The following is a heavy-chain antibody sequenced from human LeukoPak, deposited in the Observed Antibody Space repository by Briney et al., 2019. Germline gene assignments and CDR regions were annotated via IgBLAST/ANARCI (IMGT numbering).Heavy chain of an antibody. CDR3: ARGVHCSSTSCYARTQKPYYYYYGMDV. CDR2: INHSGST. V-gene: IGHV4-34*01. Sequence: PSETLSLTCAVYGGSFSGYYWSWIRQPPGKGLEWIGEINHSGSTNYNPSLKSRVTISVDTSKNQFSLKLSSVTAADTAVYYCARGVHCSSTSCYARTQKPYYYYYGMDVWGQGTTVTVSS. D-gene: IGHD2-2*01. CDR1: GGSFSGYY. J-gene: IGHJ6*02.